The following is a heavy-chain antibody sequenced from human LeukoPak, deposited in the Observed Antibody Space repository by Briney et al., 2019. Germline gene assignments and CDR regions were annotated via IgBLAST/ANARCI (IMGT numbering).Heavy chain of an antibody. CDR3: ARARCYDSSGYYYLDY. CDR1: GGSISNYY. D-gene: IGHD3-22*01. J-gene: IGHJ4*02. V-gene: IGHV4-59*01. CDR2: VYHSGST. Sequence: SETLSLTCTVSGGSISNYYWNWIRQPPGKGLEWIGCVYHSGSTNYNPSLKSRVTISVDTSKNQFSLKLSSVTAADTAVYYCARARCYDSSGYYYLDYWGQGTLVTVSS.